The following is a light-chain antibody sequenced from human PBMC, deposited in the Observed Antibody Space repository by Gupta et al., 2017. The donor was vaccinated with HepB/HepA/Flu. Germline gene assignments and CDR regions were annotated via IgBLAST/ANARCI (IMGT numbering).Light chain of an antibody. CDR3: SSYTTKSTLI. V-gene: IGLV2-14*03. CDR2: NVN. Sequence: QSALPQPASVSGSPGQSVTISCTGTSSDVGAFYYVSWYQQQHPGKAPKLMIYNVNSRPSGVSNRFSGSKSGNTASLTISGLQAEDEADYYCSSYTTKSTLIFGGGTKLTVL. J-gene: IGLJ2*01. CDR1: SSDVGAFYY.